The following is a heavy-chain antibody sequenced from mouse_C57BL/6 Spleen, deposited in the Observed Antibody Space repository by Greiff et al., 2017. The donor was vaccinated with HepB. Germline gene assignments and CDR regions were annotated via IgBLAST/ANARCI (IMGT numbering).Heavy chain of an antibody. CDR1: GYTFTSYW. V-gene: IGHV1-53*01. J-gene: IGHJ3*01. CDR3: ARSGYSNLFAY. Sequence: QVHVKQPGTELVKPGASVKLSCKASGYTFTSYWMHWVKQRPGQGLEWIGNINPSNGGTNYNEKFKSKATLTVDKSSSTAYMQLSSLTSEDSAVYYCARSGYSNLFAYWGQGTLVTVSA. D-gene: IGHD2-5*01. CDR2: INPSNGGT.